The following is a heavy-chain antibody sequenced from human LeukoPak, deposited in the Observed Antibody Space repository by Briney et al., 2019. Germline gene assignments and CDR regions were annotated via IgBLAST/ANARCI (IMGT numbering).Heavy chain of an antibody. D-gene: IGHD6-19*01. CDR2: IKQDGSEK. CDR1: GFTFSSYW. V-gene: IGHV3-7*01. CDR3: ARVGTYSSGWRRDAFDI. Sequence: PGGSLRLSCAASGFTFSSYWMSWVRQAPGKGLEWVANIKQDGSEKYYVDSVKGRFTISRDNAKNSLYLQMNSLRAEDTAVYYCARVGTYSSGWRRDAFDIWGQGTMVTVSS. J-gene: IGHJ3*02.